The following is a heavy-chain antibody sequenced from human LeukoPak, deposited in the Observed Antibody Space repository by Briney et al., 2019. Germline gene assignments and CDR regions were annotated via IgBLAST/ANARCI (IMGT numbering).Heavy chain of an antibody. CDR1: GGSISSGGYY. CDR3: ASLDSRGYDAFDI. J-gene: IGHJ3*02. CDR2: IYYSGST. D-gene: IGHD3-10*01. Sequence: SQTLSLTCTVSGGSISSGGYYWSWIRQHPGKGLEWIVYIYYSGSTYYNPSLKSRVTISVDTSKNQFSLKLSSVTAADTAVYYCASLDSRGYDAFDIWGQGTMVTVSS. V-gene: IGHV4-31*03.